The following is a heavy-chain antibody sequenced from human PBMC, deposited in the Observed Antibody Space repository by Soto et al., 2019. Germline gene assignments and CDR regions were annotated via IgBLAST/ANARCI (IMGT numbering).Heavy chain of an antibody. J-gene: IGHJ4*02. Sequence: ASVKVSCKASGYTFTGYYMHWVRQAPGQGLEWMGWINPNSGGTNYAQKFQGWVTMTRDTSISTAYMELSRLRFDDTAVYYCARSDIVATMGFYYFDYWGQGTLVTVSS. CDR3: ARSDIVATMGFYYFDY. V-gene: IGHV1-2*04. CDR1: GYTFTGYY. CDR2: INPNSGGT. D-gene: IGHD5-12*01.